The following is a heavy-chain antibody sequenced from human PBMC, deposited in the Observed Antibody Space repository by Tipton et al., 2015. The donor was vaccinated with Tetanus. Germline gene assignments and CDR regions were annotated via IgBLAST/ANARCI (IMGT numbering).Heavy chain of an antibody. CDR1: GYTFTSYH. D-gene: IGHD3-22*01. CDR2: INPSGGLT. J-gene: IGHJ4*02. CDR3: ARGMDYDSSGIDDF. Sequence: QSGAEVKKPGASVKVSCKASGYTFTSYHMHWVRQAPGQGLDWMGTINPSGGLTGYAQKFQGRLIMTKDTATTTVYMELNSLTSEDTAVYYCARGMDYDSSGIDDFWGQGTLVTVSS. V-gene: IGHV1-46*01.